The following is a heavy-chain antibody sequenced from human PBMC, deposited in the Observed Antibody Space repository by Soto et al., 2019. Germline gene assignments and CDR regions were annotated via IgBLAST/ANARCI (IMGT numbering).Heavy chain of an antibody. Sequence: SETLSVTCSVSGGFISDYSWSWIRQPPGKGLEWIGDISSSGSTKYSPSLKSRVTISVDTSKNQFSLKLSSVTAADTAVYYCARLRYVDTAMWYSDYYYYGMDVWGQGTTVTVSS. CDR2: ISSSGST. V-gene: IGHV4-4*08. CDR1: GGFISDYS. CDR3: ARLRYVDTAMWYSDYYYYGMDV. D-gene: IGHD5-18*01. J-gene: IGHJ6*02.